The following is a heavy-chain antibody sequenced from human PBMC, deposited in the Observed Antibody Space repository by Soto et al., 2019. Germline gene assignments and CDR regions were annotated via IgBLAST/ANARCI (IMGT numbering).Heavy chain of an antibody. V-gene: IGHV3-11*06. J-gene: IGHJ2*01. Sequence: QVQLVESGGGLVKPGGSLRLSCAASGFTFSDYYMSWIRQAPGKGLEWVSYISSSSSYTNYADSVKGRFTISRDNAKNSLDLQMNSLRAEDTAVYYCARDFSGYEWHWYFDLWGRGTLVTVSS. CDR3: ARDFSGYEWHWYFDL. D-gene: IGHD5-12*01. CDR1: GFTFSDYY. CDR2: ISSSSSYT.